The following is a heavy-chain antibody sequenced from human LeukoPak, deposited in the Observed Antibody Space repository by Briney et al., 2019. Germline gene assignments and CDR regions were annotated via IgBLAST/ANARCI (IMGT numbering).Heavy chain of an antibody. CDR2: IYYSGST. CDR3: ARDRLEGYYYGMDV. D-gene: IGHD6-25*01. V-gene: IGHV4-30-4*01. Sequence: SQTLSLTCTVSGGSISSGDYYWSWIRQPPGKGLEWIGYIYYSGSTYYNPSLKSRVTISVDTSKDQFSLKLSSVTAADTAVYYCARDRLEGYYYGMDVWGKGTTVTVSS. CDR1: GGSISSGDYY. J-gene: IGHJ6*04.